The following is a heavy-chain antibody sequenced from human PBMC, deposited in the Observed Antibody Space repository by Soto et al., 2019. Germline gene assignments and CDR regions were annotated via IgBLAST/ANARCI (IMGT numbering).Heavy chain of an antibody. D-gene: IGHD6-19*01. CDR1: GFTFSSYA. V-gene: IGHV3-23*01. CDR2: ISGSGGSR. Sequence: EVQLLESGGGLVQPGGSLRLSCAASGFTFSSYAMSWVRQAPGKGLEWVSVISGSGGSRYYADSVKGRFTISRDNSKHTLYLQMNSLRAEDTAVYYCSRRSSGWYFDYWGQGTLVTVSS. J-gene: IGHJ4*02. CDR3: SRRSSGWYFDY.